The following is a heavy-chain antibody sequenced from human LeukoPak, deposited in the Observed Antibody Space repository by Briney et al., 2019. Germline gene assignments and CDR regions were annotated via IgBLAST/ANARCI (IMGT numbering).Heavy chain of an antibody. Sequence: ASVKVSCKASGGTFSSYAISWVRQAPGQGLEWMGWINPNSGGTNYAQKFQGRVTMTRDTSISTAYMELSRLRSDDTAVYYCARDRQQLVRVPYYWGQGTLVTVSS. J-gene: IGHJ4*02. CDR2: INPNSGGT. D-gene: IGHD6-13*01. CDR1: GGTFSSYA. CDR3: ARDRQQLVRVPYY. V-gene: IGHV1-2*02.